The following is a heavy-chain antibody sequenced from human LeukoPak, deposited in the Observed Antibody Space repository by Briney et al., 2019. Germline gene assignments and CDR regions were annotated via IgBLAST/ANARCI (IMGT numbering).Heavy chain of an antibody. CDR1: GFTFSTHW. J-gene: IGHJ6*02. V-gene: IGHV3-23*01. Sequence: GGSLRLSCAASGFTFSTHWMSWVRQAPGKGLEWVSAISGSGGSTYYADSVKGRFTISRDNSKSTLYLQMNSLRAEDTAVYYCARGATMVRGVTPLDYGMDVWGQGTTVTVSS. D-gene: IGHD3-10*01. CDR2: ISGSGGST. CDR3: ARGATMVRGVTPLDYGMDV.